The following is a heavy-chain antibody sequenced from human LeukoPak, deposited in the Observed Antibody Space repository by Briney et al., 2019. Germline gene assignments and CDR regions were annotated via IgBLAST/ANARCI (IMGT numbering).Heavy chain of an antibody. J-gene: IGHJ4*02. CDR1: GYTFTSYG. V-gene: IGHV1-18*01. CDR3: ARDRHGYSDFDY. Sequence: ASVKVSCKASGYTFTSYGISWVRQAPGQGLQWMGWISGYNDNTNTVQKLQGRVTMTIDTSTNTAYMELMSLRSDDTAVYYCARDRHGYSDFDYWGQGPLVTVSS. CDR2: ISGYNDNT. D-gene: IGHD5-24*01.